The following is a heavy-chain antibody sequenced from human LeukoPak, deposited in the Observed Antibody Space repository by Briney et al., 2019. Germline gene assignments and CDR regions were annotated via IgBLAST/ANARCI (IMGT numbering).Heavy chain of an antibody. Sequence: SETLSLTCTVSGYSISSGYYWGWIRQPPGKGLEWIGSIYHSGSTYYNPSLKSRVTISVDTSKNQFSLKLSSVTAADTAVYYCARGVKEYSGRPYYFDYWGQGTLVTVSS. V-gene: IGHV4-38-2*02. CDR2: IYHSGST. D-gene: IGHD5-12*01. CDR1: GYSISSGYY. CDR3: ARGVKEYSGRPYYFDY. J-gene: IGHJ4*02.